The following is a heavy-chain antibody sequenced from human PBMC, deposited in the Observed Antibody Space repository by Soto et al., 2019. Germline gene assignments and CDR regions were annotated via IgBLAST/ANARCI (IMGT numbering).Heavy chain of an antibody. J-gene: IGHJ4*02. Sequence: PGGSLRLSCAASGFTFSSYAMSWVRQAPGKGLEWVSSISSSSSYIYYADSVKGRFTISRDNAKNSLYLQMNSLRAEDTAVYYCARVSVNHFPPGYWGQGTLVTVSS. CDR1: GFTFSSYA. V-gene: IGHV3-21*01. D-gene: IGHD2-8*01. CDR3: ARVSVNHFPPGY. CDR2: ISSSSSYI.